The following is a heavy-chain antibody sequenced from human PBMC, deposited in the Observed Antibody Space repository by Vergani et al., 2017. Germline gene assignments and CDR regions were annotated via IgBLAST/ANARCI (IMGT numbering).Heavy chain of an antibody. J-gene: IGHJ6*03. CDR3: ARVGTQVRATCHFYYMDV. V-gene: IGHV4-61*02. D-gene: IGHD1-26*01. CDR2: IYHTGSA. Sequence: QVKLQESGPGLLKPSQTLSLTCTVSGESIRSGSHYWSWIRQPAGKGLEWVGSIYHTGSAYYNPSLKSRVTVSVETSMNQVSLKLNSVTAADAAVYYCARVGTQVRATCHFYYMDVWGKGTTVVVSS. CDR1: GESIRSGSHY.